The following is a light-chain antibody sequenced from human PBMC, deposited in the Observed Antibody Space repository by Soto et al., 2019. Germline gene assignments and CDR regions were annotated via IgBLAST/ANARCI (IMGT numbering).Light chain of an antibody. CDR2: GAS. Sequence: EIVLTQSPGTLSLSPGERATLSCRTSQSVSSNFLAWYQQKPGQAPRLLIYGASTRATGIPDRFSGSGSGTDFTLAISRLEPEDFAVYYCQQYTTSQTWTFGQGTNVEIK. CDR3: QQYTTSQTWT. CDR1: QSVSSNF. J-gene: IGKJ1*01. V-gene: IGKV3-20*01.